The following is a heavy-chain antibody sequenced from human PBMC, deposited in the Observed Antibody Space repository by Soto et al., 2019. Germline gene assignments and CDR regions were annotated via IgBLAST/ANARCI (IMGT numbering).Heavy chain of an antibody. CDR1: GYTFTSYY. J-gene: IGHJ3*02. V-gene: IGHV1-46*01. CDR3: ARDYDSSGYYYGAAFDI. CDR2: INPSGGST. Sequence: GASVKVSCKASGYTFTSYYMHWVRQAPGQGLEWMGIINPSGGSTSYAQKFQGRVTVTRDTSTSTVYMELSSLRSEDTAVYYCARDYDSSGYYYGAAFDIWGQGTMVTVSS. D-gene: IGHD3-22*01.